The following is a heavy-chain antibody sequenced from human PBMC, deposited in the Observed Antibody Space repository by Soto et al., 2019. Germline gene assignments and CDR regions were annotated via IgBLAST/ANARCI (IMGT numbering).Heavy chain of an antibody. Sequence: PSETLSLTCAVYGGSFSGYYWNWIRQPPGKGLEWIGEINHSGSTNYNPSLKSRVTISVDTSKNQFSLKLSSVTAADTAVYYGARGYGRNFYYWGQGTLVTVSS. CDR3: ARGYGRNFYY. CDR1: GGSFSGYY. CDR2: INHSGST. J-gene: IGHJ4*02. D-gene: IGHD3-10*01. V-gene: IGHV4-34*01.